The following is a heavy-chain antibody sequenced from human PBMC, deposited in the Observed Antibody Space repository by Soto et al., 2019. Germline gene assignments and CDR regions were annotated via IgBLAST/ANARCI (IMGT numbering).Heavy chain of an antibody. CDR1: GFTFSDHY. Sequence: GGSLRLSCAASGFTFSDHYMDWVRQAPGKGLEWVGRSRNKANSYTTEYAASVKGRFTISRDDSKNSLYLQMNSLKIEDTAVYYCVRDFYDSSGYYYSQHWGQGTLVTVSS. V-gene: IGHV3-72*01. CDR2: SRNKANSYTT. D-gene: IGHD3-22*01. J-gene: IGHJ1*01. CDR3: VRDFYDSSGYYYSQH.